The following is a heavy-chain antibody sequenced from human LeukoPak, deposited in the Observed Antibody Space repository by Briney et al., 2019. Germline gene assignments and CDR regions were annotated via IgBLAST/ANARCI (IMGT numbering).Heavy chain of an antibody. CDR3: AKVRNYCSSTSCLSYFDY. J-gene: IGHJ4*02. V-gene: IGHV3-23*01. CDR2: VSGGGGGT. Sequence: QPEGSLRLSCAASGFTFSSYAMSWVRQAPGKGLEWVSVVSGGGGGTYYADSVKGQFTISRDNSKNTLYLQMTSLRAEDTAVYYCAKVRNYCSSTSCLSYFDYWGQGTLVTVSS. D-gene: IGHD2-2*01. CDR1: GFTFSSYA.